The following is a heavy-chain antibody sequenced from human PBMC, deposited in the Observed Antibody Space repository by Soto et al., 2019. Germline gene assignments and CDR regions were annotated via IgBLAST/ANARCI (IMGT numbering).Heavy chain of an antibody. D-gene: IGHD3-3*01. CDR2: MNPNSGNT. J-gene: IGHJ3*02. V-gene: IGHV1-8*01. CDR1: GYAFTSYD. Sequence: ASVKVSCKASGYAFTSYDINWVRQATGQGLEWMGWMNPNSGNTGYAQKFQGRVTMTRNTSISTAYMELSSLRSEDTAVYYCAIPIYDFWSGYSAELAFDIWGKGTMAT. CDR3: AIPIYDFWSGYSAELAFDI.